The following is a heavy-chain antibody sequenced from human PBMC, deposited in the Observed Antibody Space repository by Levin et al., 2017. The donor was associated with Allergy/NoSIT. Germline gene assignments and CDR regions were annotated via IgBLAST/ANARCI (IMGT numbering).Heavy chain of an antibody. V-gene: IGHV3-23*01. D-gene: IGHD6-13*01. CDR1: GFTFSSYA. CDR3: AKGPPTAYSSSWYWVDY. CDR2: ISGSGGST. J-gene: IGHJ4*02. Sequence: GGSLRLSCAASGFTFSSYAMSWVRQAPGKGLEWVSAISGSGGSTYYADSVKGRFTISRDNSKNTLYLQMNSLRAEDTAVYYCAKGPPTAYSSSWYWVDYWGQGTLVTVSS.